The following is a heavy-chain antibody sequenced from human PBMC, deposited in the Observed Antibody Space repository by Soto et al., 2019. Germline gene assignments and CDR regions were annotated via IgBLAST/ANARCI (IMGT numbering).Heavy chain of an antibody. CDR3: ARDPIPGAPDYLDY. CDR2: ASPTETIK. V-gene: IGHV3-30-3*01. J-gene: IGHJ4*02. D-gene: IGHD2-2*01. Sequence: QVHLVESGGGVVQPGRSLRLSCVASGFTFSTHVLHWVRQAPGKGLEWVAVASPTETIKIYADSVKGRFTLSRDNSRSTLYLQMNSLRPEDTAIYYGARDPIPGAPDYLDYWGQGTLVTVSS. CDR1: GFTFSTHV.